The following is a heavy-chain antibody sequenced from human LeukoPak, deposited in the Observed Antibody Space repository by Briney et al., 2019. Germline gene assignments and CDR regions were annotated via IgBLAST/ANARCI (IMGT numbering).Heavy chain of an antibody. CDR1: GFTFSSYG. CDR2: IWYDGSNK. V-gene: IGHV3-33*01. J-gene: IGHJ4*02. CDR3: ARDTPPSMGLDY. D-gene: IGHD2-15*01. Sequence: GGSLRLSCAASGFTFSSYGMHWVRQAPGKGLEWVAVIWYDGSNKYYADSVKGRFTISRDNSKNTLYLQMNSLRAEDTAVYYCARDTPPSMGLDYWGQGTLVTVSS.